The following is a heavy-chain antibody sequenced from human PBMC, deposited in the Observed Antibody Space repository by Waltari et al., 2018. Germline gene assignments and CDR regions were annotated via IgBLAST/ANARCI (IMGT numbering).Heavy chain of an antibody. V-gene: IGHV1-2*06. D-gene: IGHD6-19*01. CDR1: GYTFTDYY. Sequence: QVQLVQSGAAVKKPGASVKVSCKTSGYTFTDYYLHWVRQAPGQGLEWMGRINPNSGATDYAQNFQGRVTMTRDTSISTVYMELSRLRSDDTAMYYCARGTYSSGSYGWGYWGQGTLVTISS. J-gene: IGHJ4*02. CDR2: INPNSGAT. CDR3: ARGTYSSGSYGWGY.